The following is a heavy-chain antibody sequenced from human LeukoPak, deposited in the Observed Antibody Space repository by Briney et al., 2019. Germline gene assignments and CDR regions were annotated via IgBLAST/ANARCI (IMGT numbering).Heavy chain of an antibody. V-gene: IGHV3-66*01. D-gene: IGHD5-18*01. Sequence: GGSLRLSCASSGFIVSSNYMNWVRQAPGKGLEWVSAIYSGGSTNYADSVKGRFTISRDNSKNTVYLQMNSLRAEDTAVYYCARGSYRYGDYWGQGTLVTVSS. J-gene: IGHJ4*02. CDR2: IYSGGST. CDR3: ARGSYRYGDY. CDR1: GFIVSSNY.